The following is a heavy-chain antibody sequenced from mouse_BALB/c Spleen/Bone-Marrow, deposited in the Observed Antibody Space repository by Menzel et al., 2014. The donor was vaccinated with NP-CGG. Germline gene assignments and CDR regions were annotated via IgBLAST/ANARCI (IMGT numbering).Heavy chain of an antibody. Sequence: QVQLQQSGAELVKPGASVKLSCKASGYTFTNYYMYGVKQRPGQGLEWIGEINPSNGGPNFNEKFKSKATLTVDKSSSTAYMQLSSLTSEDSAVYYCTRARPGGFAYWGQGTLVTVSA. J-gene: IGHJ3*01. CDR1: GYTFTNYY. D-gene: IGHD4-1*01. V-gene: IGHV1S81*02. CDR2: INPSNGGP. CDR3: TRARPGGFAY.